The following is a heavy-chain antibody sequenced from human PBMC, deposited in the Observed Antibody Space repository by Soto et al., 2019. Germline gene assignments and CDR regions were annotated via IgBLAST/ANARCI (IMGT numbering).Heavy chain of an antibody. CDR1: GGSISSGDYY. Sequence: SETLSLTCTVSGGSISSGDYYWSWIRQPPGKAQEWIGYIYYSGSTYYNPSLKSRVTISVDTSKNQFSLKLSSVTAADTAVYYCARDHYVYDILTGYGYYYGMDVWGQGTTVT. D-gene: IGHD3-9*01. V-gene: IGHV4-30-4*01. J-gene: IGHJ6*02. CDR3: ARDHYVYDILTGYGYYYGMDV. CDR2: IYYSGST.